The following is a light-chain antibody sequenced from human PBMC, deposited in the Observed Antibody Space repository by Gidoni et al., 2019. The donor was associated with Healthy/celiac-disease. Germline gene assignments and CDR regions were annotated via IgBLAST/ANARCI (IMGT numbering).Light chain of an antibody. CDR2: GAS. V-gene: IGKV3-20*01. Sequence: DIVLTQSPGTLSLSPGERATLSCRASQSVSSSYLAWYQQKPGQAPRLLISGASSRSTGIPDRFSGSVSGTDFTLTISRLETEDFEVYYCQQYGSSRFTFGPGTKVDIK. J-gene: IGKJ3*01. CDR3: QQYGSSRFT. CDR1: QSVSSSY.